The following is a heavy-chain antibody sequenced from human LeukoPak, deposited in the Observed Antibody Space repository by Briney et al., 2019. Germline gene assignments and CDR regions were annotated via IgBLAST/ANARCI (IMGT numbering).Heavy chain of an antibody. CDR3: ARDFSLPLNYDILTGYTPGSAFDI. CDR2: NYYSGST. D-gene: IGHD3-9*01. J-gene: IGHJ3*02. V-gene: IGHV4-59*12. CDR1: GGSISRYY. Sequence: SETLSLTCTVSGGSISRYYWSWIRQPPGKGLEWIGFNYYSGSTNYNPSLKSRVTISVDTSKNQFSLKLSSVTAADTAVYYCARDFSLPLNYDILTGYTPGSAFDIWGQGTMVTVSS.